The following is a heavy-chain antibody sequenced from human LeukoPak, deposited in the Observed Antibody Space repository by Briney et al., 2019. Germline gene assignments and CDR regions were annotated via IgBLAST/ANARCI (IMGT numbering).Heavy chain of an antibody. J-gene: IGHJ4*02. V-gene: IGHV6-1*01. CDR1: GDSVSINSAA. CDR2: TYQRSKWYN. CDR3: ARSPSPYSSGWYFEH. Sequence: SQTLSLTCAISGDSVSINSAAWNWIRQSPSRGLEWLGRTYQRSKWYNDYAVSVKSRITINPDISKNQFSLQLNSVTPEDTAVYYCARSPSPYSSGWYFEHWGQGTLVTVSS. D-gene: IGHD6-19*01.